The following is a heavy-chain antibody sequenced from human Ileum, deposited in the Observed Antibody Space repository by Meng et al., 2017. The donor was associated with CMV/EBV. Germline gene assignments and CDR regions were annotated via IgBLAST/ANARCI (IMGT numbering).Heavy chain of an antibody. CDR1: GLPFSSDW. CDR2: INTDGSTT. V-gene: IGHV3-74*01. J-gene: IGHJ4*02. D-gene: IGHD5-18*01. Sequence: AAAGLPFSSDWRHWVRQAPGKGLVWVSRINTDGSTTTYADSVKGRFTVSRDNAKSTLYLQMSSLRVEDTAVYYCATDKRRGYGSSDYWGQGTLVTVSS. CDR3: ATDKRRGYGSSDY.